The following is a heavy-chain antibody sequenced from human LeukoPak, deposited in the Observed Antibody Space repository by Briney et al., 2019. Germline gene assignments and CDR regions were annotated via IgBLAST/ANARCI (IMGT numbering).Heavy chain of an antibody. CDR3: VRGLLWFGELSPPGN. CDR1: GYTFSNYA. D-gene: IGHD3-10*01. J-gene: IGHJ4*02. CDR2: IHAGNGNT. Sequence: EASVKVSCKASGYTFSNYAIHWVRQAPGQTLEWMGWIHAGNGNTKYSQNFQGRFTITRDTSASTAFMELSSLRFEDTSVYYCVRGLLWFGELSPPGNWGQGTLVTVSS. V-gene: IGHV1-3*01.